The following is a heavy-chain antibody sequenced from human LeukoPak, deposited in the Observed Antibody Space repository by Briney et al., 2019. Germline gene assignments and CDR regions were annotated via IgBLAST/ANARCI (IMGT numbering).Heavy chain of an antibody. Sequence: TGGSLRLSCAASGFTFSSYAMHWVRQAPGKGLEWVSLISGDGGSTYYADSVKGRFTISRDNSKNSLYLQMNSLRTEDTALYYCAKEYYYDSSGYYDYWGQGTLVTVSS. D-gene: IGHD3-22*01. CDR2: ISGDGGST. CDR3: AKEYYYDSSGYYDY. CDR1: GFTFSSYA. V-gene: IGHV3-43*02. J-gene: IGHJ4*02.